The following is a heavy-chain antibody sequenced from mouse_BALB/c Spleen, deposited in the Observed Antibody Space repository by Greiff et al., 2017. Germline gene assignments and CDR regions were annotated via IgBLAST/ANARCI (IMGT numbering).Heavy chain of an antibody. J-gene: IGHJ4*01. Sequence: EVQGVESGGGLVKPGGSLKLSCAASGFTFSSYAMSWVRQSPEKRLEWVAEISSGGSYTYYPDTVTGRFTISRDNAKNTLYLEMSSLRSEDTAMYYCARANYYGSSYAMDYWGQGTSVTVSS. V-gene: IGHV5-9-4*01. D-gene: IGHD1-1*01. CDR1: GFTFSSYA. CDR2: ISSGGSYT. CDR3: ARANYYGSSYAMDY.